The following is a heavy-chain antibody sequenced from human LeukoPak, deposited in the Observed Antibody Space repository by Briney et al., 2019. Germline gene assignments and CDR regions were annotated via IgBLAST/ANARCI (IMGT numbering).Heavy chain of an antibody. CDR1: GFTFSIYS. D-gene: IGHD4-23*01. CDR3: AREKSAVAGDALDI. CDR2: ISSSGDTI. V-gene: IGHV3-48*03. J-gene: IGHJ3*02. Sequence: GGSLRLSCAASGFTFSIYSMNWVRQAPGKGLEWVSYISSSGDTIYYADSVKGRFTISRDNAKNSLYLQMNSLRGEDTAVYYCAREKSAVAGDALDIWGQGTKVTVSS.